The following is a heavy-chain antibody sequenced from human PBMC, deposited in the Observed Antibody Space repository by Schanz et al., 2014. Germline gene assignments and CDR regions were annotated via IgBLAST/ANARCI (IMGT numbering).Heavy chain of an antibody. Sequence: EQLVESGGGLVKPGGSLRLSCAASGFTFTTHSMTWVRQAPGKGLEWVSSISHSGGSKYYADSVKGRFTISRDNSKNTLYLQMNSLRAEDTAVYYCAKDLLYGAPMPLNHLDYWGQGTLVTVSS. CDR3: AKDLLYGAPMPLNHLDY. CDR2: ISHSGGSK. J-gene: IGHJ4*02. CDR1: GFTFTTHS. D-gene: IGHD2-2*01. V-gene: IGHV3-23*04.